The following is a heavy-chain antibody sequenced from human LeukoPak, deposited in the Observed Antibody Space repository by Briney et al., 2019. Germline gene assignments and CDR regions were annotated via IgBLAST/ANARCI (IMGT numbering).Heavy chain of an antibody. D-gene: IGHD2-2*01. Sequence: SETLSLTCAVYGGSFSDYYWSWVRQPPGKGLEWIGEINHSGSTNYNPSLKSRVTRSVDTSKHQFSLNLSSVTAADTAVYYCARCPGVYCSSTRCYVYYFDYWGQGTLVTLSS. CDR1: GGSFSDYY. CDR2: INHSGST. J-gene: IGHJ4*02. V-gene: IGHV4-34*01. CDR3: ARCPGVYCSSTRCYVYYFDY.